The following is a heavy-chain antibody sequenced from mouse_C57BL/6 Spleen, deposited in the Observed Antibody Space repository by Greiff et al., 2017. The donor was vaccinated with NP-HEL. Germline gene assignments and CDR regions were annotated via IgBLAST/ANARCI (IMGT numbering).Heavy chain of an antibody. J-gene: IGHJ2*01. V-gene: IGHV5-6*01. Sequence: EVQGVESGGDLVKPGGSLKLSCAASGFTFSSYGMSWVRQTPDKRLEWVATISSGGSYTYYPDSVKGRFTISRDNAKNTLYLQMSSLKSEDTAMYYCARRGLLQSYFDYWGQGTTLTVSS. CDR1: GFTFSSYG. CDR3: ARRGLLQSYFDY. D-gene: IGHD1-1*01. CDR2: ISSGGSYT.